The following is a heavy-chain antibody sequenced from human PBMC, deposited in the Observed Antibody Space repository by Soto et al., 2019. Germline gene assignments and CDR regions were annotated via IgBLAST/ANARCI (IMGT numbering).Heavy chain of an antibody. CDR2: IIPIFGTA. V-gene: IGHV1-69*13. Sequence: ASVKVSCKASGGTFSSYAISWVRQAPGQGLEWMGGIIPIFGTANYAQKFQGRVTITADESTSTAYMELSSLRSEDTVVYYCAREPSVTKPNWFDPWGQGSLVTVSS. J-gene: IGHJ5*02. D-gene: IGHD2-21*02. CDR3: AREPSVTKPNWFDP. CDR1: GGTFSSYA.